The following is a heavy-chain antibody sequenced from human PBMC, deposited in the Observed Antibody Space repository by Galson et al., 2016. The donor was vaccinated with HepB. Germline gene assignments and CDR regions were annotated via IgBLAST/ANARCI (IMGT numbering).Heavy chain of an antibody. J-gene: IGHJ4*02. D-gene: IGHD2-15*01. CDR3: ARYYCSGGHCYYDY. V-gene: IGHV3-20*04. CDR2: INWNGANT. CDR1: GFTFDDYG. Sequence: FLRLSCAASGFTFDDYGMTWVRQGPGKGLEWVSGINWNGANTGYADSVKGRFSVFRDNAKNSLYLQMNILRVEHTALYYCARYYCSGGHCYYDYWGQGTLVAVSS.